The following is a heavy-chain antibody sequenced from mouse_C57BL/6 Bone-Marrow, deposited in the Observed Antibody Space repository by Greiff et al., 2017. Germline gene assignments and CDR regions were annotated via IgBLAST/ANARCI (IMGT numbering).Heavy chain of an antibody. Sequence: VQLQQSGAELVRPGASVKLSCTASGFNIKDDYMHWVKQRPEQGLEWIGWIDPENGDTEYASKIQGKATITADTSSNTAYLQLSSLTSEDTAVYYCTTGSYYGSVFAYWGQGTLVTVSA. CDR1: GFNIKDDY. CDR2: IDPENGDT. J-gene: IGHJ3*01. V-gene: IGHV14-4*01. D-gene: IGHD1-1*01. CDR3: TTGSYYGSVFAY.